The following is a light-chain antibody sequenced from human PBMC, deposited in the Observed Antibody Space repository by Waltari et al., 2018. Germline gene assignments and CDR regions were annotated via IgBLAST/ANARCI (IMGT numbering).Light chain of an antibody. CDR1: QSLLHSSGYNY. V-gene: IGKV2-28*01. J-gene: IGKJ5*01. CDR3: MQALHSIT. CDR2: LGS. Sequence: DVVLTQSPLSLLVTPGEPASISCRSSQSLLHSSGYNYLDWYLQKPGQSPQLLIYLGSSRASGVPDRFTGSGSGTDFTLRITRVEAEDVGLYYCMQALHSITFGQGTRLEIK.